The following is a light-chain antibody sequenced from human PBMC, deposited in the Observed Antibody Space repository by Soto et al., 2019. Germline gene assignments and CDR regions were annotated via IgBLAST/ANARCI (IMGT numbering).Light chain of an antibody. J-gene: IGKJ1*01. V-gene: IGKV3-20*01. CDR3: QQYHTSPLT. CDR2: GES. CDR1: PSVSSSY. Sequence: EIVFTPSPGTLSLSPGERATFSCRASPSVSSSYIAWYQQKRGQAPRRLIYGESIRATGIQDRFSGSGSGTDFTLTISRLETEDFALYDCQQYHTSPLTFGQWKKGEIK.